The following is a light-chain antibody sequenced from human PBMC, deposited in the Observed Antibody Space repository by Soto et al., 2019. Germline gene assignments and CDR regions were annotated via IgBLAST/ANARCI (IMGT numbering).Light chain of an antibody. V-gene: IGKV1-5*03. CDR2: KAS. Sequence: DIQMTQSPSTLSASVGDRVTITCRASQSISSWLAWYQLKPGKAPRLLIYKASTLESAVTSRFSGSGSGTEFTLTINSLQPDDFATYYCQQYNSAPLTFGGGTKVEIK. CDR3: QQYNSAPLT. J-gene: IGKJ4*01. CDR1: QSISSW.